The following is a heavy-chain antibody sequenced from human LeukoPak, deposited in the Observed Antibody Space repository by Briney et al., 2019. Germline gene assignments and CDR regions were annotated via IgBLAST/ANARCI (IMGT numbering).Heavy chain of an antibody. V-gene: IGHV3-7*01. CDR3: ARESRGYDILTGKYHRGYYSYYMDV. J-gene: IGHJ6*03. D-gene: IGHD3-9*01. Sequence: GSLRLSCAASGFTFNSYWMSWVCQAPGKGLEWVANIKQHVNGKDYVDSVKGRFTISRDNAKNSLYLQMNSLRAEDTAVYYCARESRGYDILTGKYHRGYYSYYMDVWGKGTTVTVSS. CDR1: GFTFNSYW. CDR2: IKQHVNGK.